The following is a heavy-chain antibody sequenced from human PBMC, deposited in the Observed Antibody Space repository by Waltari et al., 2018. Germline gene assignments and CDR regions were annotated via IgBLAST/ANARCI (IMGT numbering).Heavy chain of an antibody. Sequence: QVQLQQWGAGLLKPSETLSLTCAVYGGSFSGYYWSWIRQPPGKGLEWIGEINHSGSTNYNPSLKSRVTISVDTSKNQFSLKLSSVTAADTAVYYCARGRGYYYGSGSYYLNDYWGQGTLVTVSS. V-gene: IGHV4-34*01. CDR2: INHSGST. CDR3: ARGRGYYYGSGSYYLNDY. CDR1: GGSFSGYY. D-gene: IGHD3-10*01. J-gene: IGHJ4*02.